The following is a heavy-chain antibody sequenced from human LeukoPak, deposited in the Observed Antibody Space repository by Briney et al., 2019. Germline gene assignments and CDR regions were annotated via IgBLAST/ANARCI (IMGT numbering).Heavy chain of an antibody. CDR3: GQSRGPSSSSPAGY. Sequence: PGGSLRLTCAASGFTFSSYGMHWVRQAPGKGLEWVAVISYDGSNKYYADSVKGRFTISRDNSKNTLYLQMNSLRAEDTAVYYCGQSRGPSSSSPAGYWGQGTLVTVSS. CDR2: ISYDGSNK. V-gene: IGHV3-30*03. J-gene: IGHJ4*02. D-gene: IGHD6-6*01. CDR1: GFTFSSYG.